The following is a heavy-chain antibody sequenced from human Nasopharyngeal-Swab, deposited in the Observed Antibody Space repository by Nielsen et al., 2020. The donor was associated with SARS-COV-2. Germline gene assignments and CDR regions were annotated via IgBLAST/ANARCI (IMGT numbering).Heavy chain of an antibody. CDR3: ARGVETIHH. CDR2: ISWNSGNI. V-gene: IGHV3-9*01. D-gene: IGHD5-24*01. CDR1: GFTFDDYA. J-gene: IGHJ1*01. Sequence: GGSLRLSCAASGFTFDDYAMHWVRQAPGKGLEWVSGISWNSGNIGYADSMKGRFTISRDNAKKSLYLQMNSLRAEDTAVYYCARGVETIHHWGQGSLVTVSS.